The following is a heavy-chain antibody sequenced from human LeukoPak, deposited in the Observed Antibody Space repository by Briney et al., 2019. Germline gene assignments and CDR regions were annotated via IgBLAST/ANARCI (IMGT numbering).Heavy chain of an antibody. J-gene: IGHJ4*02. CDR2: ISHDGGNK. V-gene: IGHV3-30*04. CDR3: AKPTYYYDSSGYYYFDY. Sequence: GGSLRLSCAASGFTLSRHPIFWVRQAPGKGLEWVAVISHDGGNKYYTDSVKGRFTVSRDNSKNTLYLQMNSLRAEDTAVYYCAKPTYYYDSSGYYYFDYWGQGTLVTVSS. CDR1: GFTLSRHP. D-gene: IGHD3-22*01.